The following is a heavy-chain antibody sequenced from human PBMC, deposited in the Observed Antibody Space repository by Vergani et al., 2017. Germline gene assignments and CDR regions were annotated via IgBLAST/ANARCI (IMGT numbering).Heavy chain of an antibody. Sequence: QVHLVESGAGVVQPGRSLRLPCVVSGFTSSYYGMHWVRQAPGKGLEWVAVISYDGTQKYYADSVKGRFTISRDNSKSTLYLQMNSLRTEDTAVYYCATKSCGTPGCQIGYFREWGQGTLVTVSS. J-gene: IGHJ1*01. D-gene: IGHD1-1*01. V-gene: IGHV3-30*03. CDR1: GFTSSYYG. CDR2: ISYDGTQK. CDR3: ATKSCGTPGCQIGYFRE.